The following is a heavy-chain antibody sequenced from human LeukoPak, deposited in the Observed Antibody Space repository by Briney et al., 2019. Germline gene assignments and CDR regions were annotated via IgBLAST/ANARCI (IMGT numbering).Heavy chain of an antibody. J-gene: IGHJ3*02. CDR2: ISSSGSSI. V-gene: IGHV3-48*03. CDR3: ARRFDI. Sequence: PGGSLRLSCAASGFTFSSYERNWVRQAPGKGLEWVSKISSSGSSIDYADSVKGRFTISRDNAKNSLYLQMNSLRAEDTAVYYCARRFDIWGRGTMVTVPS. CDR1: GFTFSSYE.